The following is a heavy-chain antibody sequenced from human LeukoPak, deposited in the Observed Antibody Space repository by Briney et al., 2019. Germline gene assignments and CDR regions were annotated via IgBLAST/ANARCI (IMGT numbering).Heavy chain of an antibody. V-gene: IGHV4-39*07. CDR2: INHSGST. J-gene: IGHJ4*02. Sequence: SETLSLTCTVSGGSISSSSYYWSWIRQPPGKGLEWIGEINHSGSTNYNPSLKSRVTISVDTSKNQFSLKLSSVTAADTAVYYCARGSRWEDYYDSSGYYYSFDYWGQGTLVTVSS. CDR1: GGSISSSSYY. CDR3: ARGSRWEDYYDSSGYYYSFDY. D-gene: IGHD3-22*01.